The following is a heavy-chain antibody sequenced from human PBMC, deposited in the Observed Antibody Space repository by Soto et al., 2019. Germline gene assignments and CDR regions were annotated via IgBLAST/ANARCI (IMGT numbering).Heavy chain of an antibody. CDR1: GFSFNTYV. V-gene: IGHV3-30*18. J-gene: IGHJ4*02. D-gene: IGHD2-21*01. CDR2: ILYDGSKE. CDR3: AKGLALMADH. Sequence: GGSLRLSCTDSGFSFNTYVMDWVRQAPGKGLEWVARILYDGSKEYYADPVKGRLTISRDNSKNTLYLQMDRLRVEDTAVYFCAKGLALMADHWGQGTPVTVSS.